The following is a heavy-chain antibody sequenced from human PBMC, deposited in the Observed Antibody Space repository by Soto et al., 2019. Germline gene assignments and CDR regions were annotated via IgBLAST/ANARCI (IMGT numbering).Heavy chain of an antibody. V-gene: IGHV4-4*07. J-gene: IGHJ4*02. CDR3: ARIYGDYIDY. D-gene: IGHD4-17*01. Sequence: SETPRDTCTVSGGSLSRYYWGWGRQLAGKGLEWIGRIYNSGSTNYNPSLKSRVTMSVDTSKNQFSLKLSSVTAADTAVYYCARIYGDYIDYWGQGTRVTVSS. CDR1: GGSLSRYY. CDR2: IYNSGST.